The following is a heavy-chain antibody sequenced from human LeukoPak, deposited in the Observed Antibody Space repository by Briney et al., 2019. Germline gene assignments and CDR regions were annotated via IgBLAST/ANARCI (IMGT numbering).Heavy chain of an antibody. CDR3: ARGGITMVRGVITRDKNWFDP. CDR2: IIPIFGTA. J-gene: IGHJ5*02. D-gene: IGHD3-10*01. CDR1: GGTFSSHA. Sequence: GASVKVSCKASGGTFSSHAISWVRQAPGQGLEWMGGIIPIFGTANYAQKFQGRVTMTRDTSTSTVYMELSSLRSEDTAVYYCARGGITMVRGVITRDKNWFDPWGQGTLVTVSS. V-gene: IGHV1-69*05.